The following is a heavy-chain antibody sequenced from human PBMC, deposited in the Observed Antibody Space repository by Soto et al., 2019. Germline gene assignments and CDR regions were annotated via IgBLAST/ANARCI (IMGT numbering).Heavy chain of an antibody. J-gene: IGHJ4*02. CDR3: ARESFPRYSSSWYGSDY. D-gene: IGHD6-13*01. CDR2: ISSSSSTI. V-gene: IGHV3-48*02. Sequence: EVQLVESGGGLVQPGGSLRLSCAASGFTFSSYSMNWVRQAPGKGLEWVSYISSSSSTIYYADSVKGRFTISRDNAKNSLYLQMNSLRDEDTAVYYCARESFPRYSSSWYGSDYWGQGTLVTVSS. CDR1: GFTFSSYS.